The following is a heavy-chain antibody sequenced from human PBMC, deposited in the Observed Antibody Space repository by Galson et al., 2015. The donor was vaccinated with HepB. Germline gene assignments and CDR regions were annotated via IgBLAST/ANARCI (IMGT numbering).Heavy chain of an antibody. CDR1: GDSVSSYSAG. CDR2: TYYRSKWYI. V-gene: IGHV6-1*01. D-gene: IGHD3-16*02. Sequence: CAISGDSVSSYSAGWNWIRQSPSRGLEWLGRTYYRSKWYIDYAVSVNGRISITPDTSRNQFSLQLSSVTPEDTAIYYCAGGGLVRGALGWIDPWGPGIRVTVSS. J-gene: IGHJ5*02. CDR3: AGGGLVRGALGWIDP.